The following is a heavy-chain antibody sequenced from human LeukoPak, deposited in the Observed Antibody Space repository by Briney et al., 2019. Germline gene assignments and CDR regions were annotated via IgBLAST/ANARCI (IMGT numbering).Heavy chain of an antibody. CDR1: GYTFTGHY. CDR2: IDPYSGGA. CDR3: ARSATGTDV. V-gene: IGHV1-2*02. Sequence: ASVKLSCKASGYTFTGHYMHSVRQAPGQGLECMGWIDPYSGGASYAQKFQGRVTMTRDTSISTAYMELSSLRSDDTAVYYCARSATGTDVWGQGNTVTGFS. J-gene: IGHJ6*02.